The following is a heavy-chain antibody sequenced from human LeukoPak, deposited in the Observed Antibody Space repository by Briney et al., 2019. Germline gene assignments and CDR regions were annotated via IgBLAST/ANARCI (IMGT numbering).Heavy chain of an antibody. J-gene: IGHJ4*02. CDR2: IIPILGIA. CDR1: GGTFSSYA. D-gene: IGHD5-24*01. CDR3: ARDLHGYNNDY. V-gene: IGHV1-69*04. Sequence: SVKVSCKASGGTFSSYAISWVRQAPGQGLEWMGRIIPILGIANYAQKFQGRVTITADKSTGTAYMELSSLRSEDTAVYYCARDLHGYNNDYGGQGTLVTVSS.